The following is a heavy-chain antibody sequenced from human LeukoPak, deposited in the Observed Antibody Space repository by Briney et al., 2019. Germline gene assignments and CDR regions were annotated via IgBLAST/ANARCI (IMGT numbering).Heavy chain of an antibody. Sequence: GGSLRLSCAASGVTFSSYWMHWVRQAPGKGLVWVSRINSDGSSTSYADSVKGRFTISRDNAKNTLYLQMNSLRAEDTAVYYCAREERGYCSGGSCYLSSFDYWGQGTLVTVSS. CDR3: AREERGYCSGGSCYLSSFDY. CDR2: INSDGSST. CDR1: GVTFSSYW. V-gene: IGHV3-74*01. J-gene: IGHJ4*02. D-gene: IGHD2-15*01.